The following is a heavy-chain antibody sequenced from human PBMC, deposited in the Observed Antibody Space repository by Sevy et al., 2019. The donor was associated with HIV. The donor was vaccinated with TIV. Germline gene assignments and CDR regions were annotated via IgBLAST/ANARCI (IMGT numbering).Heavy chain of an antibody. V-gene: IGHV3-21*01. CDR2: ISGLSNYI. J-gene: IGHJ6*02. Sequence: GESLKISCVASGFTFSTYSMNWVRQAPGKGLEWVSSISGLSNYIYYSDSVRGRFTISRDNAKNSLYLQMNGLRAEDTALYYCARLGSSGWAGMDVWGQGTTVTVSS. CDR3: ARLGSSGWAGMDV. CDR1: GFTFSTYS. D-gene: IGHD6-19*01.